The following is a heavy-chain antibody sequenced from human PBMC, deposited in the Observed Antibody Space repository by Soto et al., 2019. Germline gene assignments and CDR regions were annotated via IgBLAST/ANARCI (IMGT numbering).Heavy chain of an antibody. CDR3: ARASEPPGSWLQMVRGVRGYYYYGMDV. Sequence: PGGSLRLSCAASGFTFSSYGMHWVRQAPGKGLEWVAVIWYDGSNKYYADSVKGRFTISRDNSKSTLYLQMNSLRAEDTAVYYCARASEPPGSWLQMVRGVRGYYYYGMDVWGQGTTVTVSS. CDR2: IWYDGSNK. CDR1: GFTFSSYG. D-gene: IGHD3-10*01. V-gene: IGHV3-33*01. J-gene: IGHJ6*02.